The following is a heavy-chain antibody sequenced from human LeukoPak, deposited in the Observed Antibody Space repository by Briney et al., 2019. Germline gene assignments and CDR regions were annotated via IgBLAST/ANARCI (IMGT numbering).Heavy chain of an antibody. J-gene: IGHJ4*02. Sequence: ASVKVSCKASGYTFTGYYMHWVRQAPGQGLEWMGCINPNSGGTNYAQKFQGWVTMTRDTSISTAYMELSRLRSDDTAVYYCARGVAGTAYYFDYWGQGTLVTVSS. V-gene: IGHV1-2*04. CDR1: GYTFTGYY. CDR3: ARGVAGTAYYFDY. CDR2: INPNSGGT. D-gene: IGHD6-19*01.